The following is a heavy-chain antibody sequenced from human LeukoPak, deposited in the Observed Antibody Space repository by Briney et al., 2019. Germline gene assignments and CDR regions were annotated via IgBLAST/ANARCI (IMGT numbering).Heavy chain of an antibody. CDR3: ARKVLGYCSSTSCYHNAFDI. V-gene: IGHV1-69*13. J-gene: IGHJ3*02. CDR2: IIPIFGTA. Sequence: GASVKFSCKASGVTFSSYAISWVRQAPGQGLEWMGGIIPIFGTANYAQKFQVRVTITADESTSTGYVWLSIVRSEDTAVYYCARKVLGYCSSTSCYHNAFDIWGQGTMVTVSS. D-gene: IGHD2-2*01. CDR1: GVTFSSYA.